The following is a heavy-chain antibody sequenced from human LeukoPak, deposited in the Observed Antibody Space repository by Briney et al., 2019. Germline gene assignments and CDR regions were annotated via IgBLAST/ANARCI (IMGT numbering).Heavy chain of an antibody. CDR3: VKERSPFDAFDI. CDR1: GFTFSTYG. V-gene: IGHV3-33*06. CDR2: IWSDGNNR. J-gene: IGHJ3*02. Sequence: GGSLRLSCAASGFTFSTYGMHWVRQAPGKGLECVAVIWSDGNNRFYADSVKGRFTFSRDNSKNTLSLQMNSLRAEDTAVYYCVKERSPFDAFDIWGQGTMVTVSS.